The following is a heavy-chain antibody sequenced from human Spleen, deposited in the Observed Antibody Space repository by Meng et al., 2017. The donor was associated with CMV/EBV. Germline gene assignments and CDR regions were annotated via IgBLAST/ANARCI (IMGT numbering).Heavy chain of an antibody. V-gene: IGHV2-26*01. CDR2: IFSNEEK. CDR1: GFSLSNDRMG. CDR3: ARIGSLYYYYGMDV. J-gene: IGHJ6*02. Sequence: GPTLVQPTATLTLTCTVSGFSLSNDRMGVSWIRQPPGKALEWLTHIFSNEEKSYSTSLKTRLTISKDTSKSQVVLTMTNMDPVDTAPYYCARIGSLYYYYGMDVWGQGTTVTVSS.